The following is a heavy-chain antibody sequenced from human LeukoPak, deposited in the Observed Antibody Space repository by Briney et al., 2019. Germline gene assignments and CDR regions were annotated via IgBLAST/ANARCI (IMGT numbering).Heavy chain of an antibody. Sequence: PGGSLRLSCAASGSTFSSYSMNWVRQAPGKGLEWVSSISSSSDHIAYADSVKGRFTTSRDNAKNALYLQVNSQRAEDTAVYYCARGVVPAAFDYWGQGTLVTVSS. CDR1: GSTFSSYS. CDR3: ARGVVPAAFDY. J-gene: IGHJ4*02. D-gene: IGHD2-2*01. CDR2: ISSSSDHI. V-gene: IGHV3-21*01.